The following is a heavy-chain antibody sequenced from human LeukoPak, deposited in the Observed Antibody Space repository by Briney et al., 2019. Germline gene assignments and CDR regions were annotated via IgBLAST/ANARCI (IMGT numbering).Heavy chain of an antibody. CDR2: VTSDGGST. D-gene: IGHD2-21*02. J-gene: IGHJ5*02. Sequence: GGSLTLSCAASGFTFSSYWMRWVRQAPGKGLVWVSRVTSDGGSTAYADSVKGRFTISRYNAKNTLYLQTNSLRAEDTAVYYCARGARTADYWFDPWGQGTLVTVSS. CDR1: GFTFSSYW. V-gene: IGHV3-74*01. CDR3: ARGARTADYWFDP.